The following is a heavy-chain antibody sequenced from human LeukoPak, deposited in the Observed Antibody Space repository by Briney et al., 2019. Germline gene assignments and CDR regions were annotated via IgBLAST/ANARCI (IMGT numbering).Heavy chain of an antibody. CDR1: GYTFTGYA. CDR2: INPEKRDT. CDR3: AKKVRGPSHPLDF. Sequence: ASVKVSCKASGYTFTGYAIHWVRQAPGQGLEWMGWINPEKRDTGCAHKFRGRVTMTSDTSISTAYMELSSLRSDDTAVYYCAKKVRGPSHPLDFWGQGTLVTVSS. D-gene: IGHD5-12*01. J-gene: IGHJ4*02. V-gene: IGHV1-2*02.